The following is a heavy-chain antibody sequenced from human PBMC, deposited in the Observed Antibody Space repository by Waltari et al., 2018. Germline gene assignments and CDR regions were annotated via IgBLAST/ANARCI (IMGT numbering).Heavy chain of an antibody. CDR3: ARENRQWLSPEPYYFDY. CDR1: GFVFSTYA. V-gene: IGHV3-30*10. Sequence: QVQLVESGGGVVQPGTSLRLSCAASGFVFSTYAMHWVRQAPGKGLGWLAVLSYDGSNKYYTDSVRGRFTISRDNSKNTMYLEMNSLRTDDTAIYYCARENRQWLSPEPYYFDYWGQGTPVTVTS. D-gene: IGHD6-19*01. CDR2: LSYDGSNK. J-gene: IGHJ4*02.